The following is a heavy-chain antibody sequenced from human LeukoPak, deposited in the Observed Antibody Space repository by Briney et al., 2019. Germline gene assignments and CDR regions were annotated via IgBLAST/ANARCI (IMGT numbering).Heavy chain of an antibody. V-gene: IGHV3-23*01. D-gene: IGHD3-22*01. CDR1: GFTFSSYA. Sequence: PRGSLKYSLAASGFTFSSYAMSWVRQAPGKGLEWVSAISGSGGSTYYADSVKGRFTISRDNSKNTLYLQMNSLRAEDTAVYYCAKDYYDSSGYYPIDYWGQGTLVTVSS. J-gene: IGHJ4*02. CDR3: AKDYYDSSGYYPIDY. CDR2: ISGSGGST.